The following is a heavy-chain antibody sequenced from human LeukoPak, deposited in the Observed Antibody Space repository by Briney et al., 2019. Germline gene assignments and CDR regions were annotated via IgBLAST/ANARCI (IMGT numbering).Heavy chain of an antibody. CDR2: INHRGST. CDR3: ARIPSPGWFDP. J-gene: IGHJ5*02. V-gene: IGHV4-34*01. Sequence: ETSETLSLTCAVYGGSFSGYYWSWIRQPPGKGLEWIGEINHRGSTNYNPSLKSRVTISINTSKNQFSLKVTSVTAADTAVYYCARIPSPGWFDPWGQGTLVTVSS. CDR1: GGSFSGYY.